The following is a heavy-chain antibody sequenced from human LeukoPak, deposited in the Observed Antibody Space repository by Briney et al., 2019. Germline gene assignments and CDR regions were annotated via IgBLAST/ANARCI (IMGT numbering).Heavy chain of an antibody. D-gene: IGHD2-2*02. J-gene: IGHJ5*02. CDR1: GGSVSSNRYY. Sequence: SETLSLTCTVSGGSVSSNRYYWGWIRQPPGKGLEWIGSIYYSGSTYYNPSLKSRVTISVDRSKNQFSLKLSSVTAADTAVYYCARRQRPDGYCSSTSCYTESWFDPWGQGTLVTVSS. V-gene: IGHV4-39*07. CDR3: ARRQRPDGYCSSTSCYTESWFDP. CDR2: IYYSGST.